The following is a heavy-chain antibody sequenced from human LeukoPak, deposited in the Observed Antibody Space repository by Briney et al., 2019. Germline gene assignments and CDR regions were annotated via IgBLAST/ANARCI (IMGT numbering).Heavy chain of an antibody. CDR3: AKGYPNYYDSSGYYEGGVFDY. CDR2: ISGSGGST. V-gene: IGHV3-23*01. Sequence: GGSLRLSCAASGFTFSSYAMSWVRQAPGKGLEWVSAISGSGGSTYYADSVKGRFTISRDSSKNTLYLQMNSLRAEDTAVYYCAKGYPNYYDSSGYYEGGVFDYWGQGTLVTVSS. CDR1: GFTFSSYA. J-gene: IGHJ4*02. D-gene: IGHD3-22*01.